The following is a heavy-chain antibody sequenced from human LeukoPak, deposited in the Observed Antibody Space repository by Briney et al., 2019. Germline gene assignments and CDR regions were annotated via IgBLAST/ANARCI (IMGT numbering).Heavy chain of an antibody. CDR3: TLVEMATIFPDY. D-gene: IGHD5-24*01. CDR1: GGTFSSYA. Sequence: ASVKVSCKASGGTFSSYAISWVRQAPGQGLEWMGGIIPIFGTANYAQKFQGRVTITADESTSTAYMGLSSLRSEDTAVYYCTLVEMATIFPDYWGQGTLVTVSS. CDR2: IIPIFGTA. J-gene: IGHJ4*02. V-gene: IGHV1-69*13.